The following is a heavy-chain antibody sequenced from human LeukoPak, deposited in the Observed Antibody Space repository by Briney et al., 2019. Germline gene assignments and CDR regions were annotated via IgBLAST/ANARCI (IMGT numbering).Heavy chain of an antibody. CDR3: ARNFLPHYDSSGYNNWFDP. V-gene: IGHV3-48*03. J-gene: IGHJ5*02. D-gene: IGHD3-22*01. CDR1: GFTFSSYE. Sequence: GGSLRLSCAASGFTFSSYEMNWVRQAPGKGLEWVSYISSSGSPMYYADSVEGRFTISRVNAKNSLYLQMNGLRAEDTAAYYCARNFLPHYDSSGYNNWFDPWGQGTLVTVSS. CDR2: ISSSGSPM.